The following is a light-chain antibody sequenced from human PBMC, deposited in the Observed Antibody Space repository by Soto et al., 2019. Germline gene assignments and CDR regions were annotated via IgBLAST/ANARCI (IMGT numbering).Light chain of an antibody. Sequence: QSVLTQPPSASGTPGQRVTISCSGSSSNIGSNYVYWYQQLPGTAPKLLIYRNNQRPSGVPDRFSGSKSGTSASLAISGLRSEDGADYYCAAWDDSLSGPWLGGGTKLTVL. CDR3: AAWDDSLSGPW. CDR2: RNN. CDR1: SSNIGSNY. V-gene: IGLV1-47*01. J-gene: IGLJ2*01.